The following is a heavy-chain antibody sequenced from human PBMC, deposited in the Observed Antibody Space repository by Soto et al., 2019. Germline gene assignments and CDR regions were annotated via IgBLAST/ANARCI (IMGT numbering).Heavy chain of an antibody. CDR2: ISSSSYI. J-gene: IGHJ6*02. CDR1: GFTFSSYS. CDR3: AREYDEHYYGMDV. V-gene: IGHV3-21*01. D-gene: IGHD1-1*01. Sequence: PGGSLRLSCAASGFTFSSYSMNWVRQAPGKGLEWVSSISSSSYIYYADSVKGRFTISRDNAKNSLYLQMNSLRAEDTAVYYCAREYDEHYYGMDVWGQGTTVTVSS.